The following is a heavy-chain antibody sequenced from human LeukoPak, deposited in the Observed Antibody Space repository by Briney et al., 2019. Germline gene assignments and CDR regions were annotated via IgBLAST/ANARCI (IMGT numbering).Heavy chain of an antibody. CDR2: ISAYNGNA. J-gene: IGHJ5*02. V-gene: IGHV1-18*01. D-gene: IGHD3-22*01. CDR3: ARVCYYDSSGYSRDSNWFDP. CDR1: GYTFTSYG. Sequence: GASVKVSCKASGYTFTSYGISWVRQAPGQGLEWMGWISAYNGNANYAQKLQGRVTMTTDTPTSTAYMELRSLRSDDTAVYYCARVCYYDSSGYSRDSNWFDPWGQGTLVTVSS.